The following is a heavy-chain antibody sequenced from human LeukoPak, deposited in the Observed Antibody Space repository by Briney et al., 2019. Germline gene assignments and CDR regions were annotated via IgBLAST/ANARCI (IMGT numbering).Heavy chain of an antibody. CDR3: VRGWQELRS. CDR1: GFTFSSYA. Sequence: GGSLRLSCAASGFTFSSYAMSWVRQAPGKGLEWVSANSGSGGSTYYANSVKGRFSISRDNSKNTLFLQMSSLTAEDTAVYYCVRGWQELRSWDRGTLVTVSS. V-gene: IGHV3-23*01. D-gene: IGHD1-1*01. J-gene: IGHJ5*02. CDR2: NSGSGGST.